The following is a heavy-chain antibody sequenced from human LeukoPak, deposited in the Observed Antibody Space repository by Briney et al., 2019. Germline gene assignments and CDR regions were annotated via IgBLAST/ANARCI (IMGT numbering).Heavy chain of an antibody. J-gene: IGHJ3*02. CDR3: AKKWSGDYDSSGVNDALDI. CDR2: IRYDGSYK. V-gene: IGHV3-30*02. Sequence: GGSLRLSCAASGFTFSSYGMHWVRQAPGKGLEWVAFIRYDGSYKSYADSVKDRFTISRDNSKNTLYLQMNSLRAEDTAVYYCAKKWSGDYDSSGVNDALDIWGQGTMVTVSS. CDR1: GFTFSSYG. D-gene: IGHD3-22*01.